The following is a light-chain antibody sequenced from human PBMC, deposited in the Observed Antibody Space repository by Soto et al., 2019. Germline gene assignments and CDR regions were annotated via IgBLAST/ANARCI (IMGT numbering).Light chain of an antibody. J-gene: IGKJ5*01. CDR3: QQYGSSPIT. V-gene: IGKV3-20*01. Sequence: EFVLTQSPGTLSLSPGERATLSCRASQTVRNNYLAWYQQKPGQAPRLLIYDASSRATGIPDRFSGGGSGTDFTLTISRLETEDFAVYYCQQYGSSPITFGQGTRLEIK. CDR2: DAS. CDR1: QTVRNNY.